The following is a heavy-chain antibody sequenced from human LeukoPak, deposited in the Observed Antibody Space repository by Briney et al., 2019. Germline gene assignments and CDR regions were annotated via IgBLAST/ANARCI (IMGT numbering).Heavy chain of an antibody. CDR2: IRYDGSNK. Sequence: GGSLRLSCAASGFTFSSYGMHWVRQAPGKGLEWVAFIRYDGSNKYYADSVKGRFTISRDNSKNTLYLQMNSLRAEDTAVYYCAKDYYDSSGYYYDAHFDYWGQGTLVTVSS. J-gene: IGHJ4*02. CDR3: AKDYYDSSGYYYDAHFDY. V-gene: IGHV3-30*02. CDR1: GFTFSSYG. D-gene: IGHD3-22*01.